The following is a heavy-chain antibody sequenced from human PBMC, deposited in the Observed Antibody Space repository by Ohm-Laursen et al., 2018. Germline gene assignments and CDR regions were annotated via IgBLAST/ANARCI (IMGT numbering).Heavy chain of an antibody. CDR2: ISWNSDAI. Sequence: SLRLSCAASGFTFEDYAMHWVRQAPEKGLEWVSGISWNSDAIAYADSVKGRFTISRDNAKNSLYLQMNSLRAEDTALYYCARRIGGSPFDYWGQGTLVTVSS. V-gene: IGHV3-9*01. J-gene: IGHJ4*02. CDR3: ARRIGGSPFDY. CDR1: GFTFEDYA. D-gene: IGHD3-16*01.